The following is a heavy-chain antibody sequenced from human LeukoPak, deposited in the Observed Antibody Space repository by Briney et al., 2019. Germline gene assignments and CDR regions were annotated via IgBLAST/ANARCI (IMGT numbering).Heavy chain of an antibody. CDR2: IYYSGST. CDR1: GGSISSGDYY. Sequence: PSQTLSLTCAVSGGSISSGDYYWSWIRQPPGKGLEWIGYIYYSGSTYYNPSLKSRVTISVDTSKNQFSLKLSSVTAADTAVYYCARTDYDFWSGYYLFDYWGQGTLVTVSS. J-gene: IGHJ4*02. V-gene: IGHV4-30-4*08. CDR3: ARTDYDFWSGYYLFDY. D-gene: IGHD3-3*01.